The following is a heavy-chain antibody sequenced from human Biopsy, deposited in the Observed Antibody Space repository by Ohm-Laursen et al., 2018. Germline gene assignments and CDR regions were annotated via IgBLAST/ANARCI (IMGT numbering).Heavy chain of an antibody. J-gene: IGHJ4*02. CDR3: ASDLNGDPSAFDY. CDR2: IDSSAAST. Sequence: SLRLSCAASGFTVSTTYMNRVRQAPGKGLDWVSSIDSSAASTFYADSVKGRFTISRDNSKNTLFLQMNSLRAADTAIYYCASDLNGDPSAFDYWGQGTPVTVSS. D-gene: IGHD4-17*01. V-gene: IGHV3-53*01. CDR1: GFTVSTTY.